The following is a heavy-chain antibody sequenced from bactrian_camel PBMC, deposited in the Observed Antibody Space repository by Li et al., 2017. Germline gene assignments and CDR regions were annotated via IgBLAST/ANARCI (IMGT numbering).Heavy chain of an antibody. Sequence: HVQLVESGGGLVQPGGSLRLSCAASGFTFSNNWMHWVRQAPGKGLEWVSSIYTGGGNTYYADSVKGRFIISQDNAKSTVDLQMSSLKPEDTAIYYCSTLRWCRLVDGTFLSSDFDYWSQGTQVTV. V-gene: IGHV3S6*01. CDR3: STLRWCRLVDGTFLSSDFDY. CDR2: IYTGGGNT. J-gene: IGHJ6*01. D-gene: IGHD7*01. CDR1: GFTFSNNW.